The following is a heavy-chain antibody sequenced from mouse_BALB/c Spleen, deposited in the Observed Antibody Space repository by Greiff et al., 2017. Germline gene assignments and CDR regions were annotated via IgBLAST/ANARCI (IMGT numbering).Heavy chain of an antibody. CDR1: GYSITSDYA. Sequence: EVQGVESGPGLVKPSQSLSLTCTVTGYSITSDYAWNWIRQFPGNKLEWMGYISYSGSTSYNPSLKSRISITRDTSKNQFFLQLNSVTTEDTATYYCSRSGDGYFDYWGQGTTLTVSS. D-gene: IGHD2-3*01. CDR2: ISYSGST. CDR3: SRSGDGYFDY. J-gene: IGHJ2*01. V-gene: IGHV3-2*02.